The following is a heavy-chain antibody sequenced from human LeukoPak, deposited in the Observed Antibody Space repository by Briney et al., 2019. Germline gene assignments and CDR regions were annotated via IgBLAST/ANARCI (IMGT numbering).Heavy chain of an antibody. J-gene: IGHJ4*02. V-gene: IGHV4-30-4*01. CDR3: ARLRGSAMDLDY. CDR2: IYYSGST. Sequence: SETLCLTCTVSGGSINSGDYYWSWIRQSPGKGLEWIGYIYYSGSTHYNPSLKSRIIISVDTSKNQFSLKLNSVTAADTAVYFCARLRGSAMDLDYWGQGTLVTVPS. D-gene: IGHD5-18*01. CDR1: GGSINSGDYY.